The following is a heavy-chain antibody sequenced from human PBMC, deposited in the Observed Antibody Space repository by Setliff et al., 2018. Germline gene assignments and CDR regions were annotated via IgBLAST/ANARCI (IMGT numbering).Heavy chain of an antibody. CDR3: ARDMGQPYYFES. CDR2: IYYTGST. J-gene: IGHJ4*02. D-gene: IGHD1-1*01. CDR1: GGSISSSSHY. V-gene: IGHV4-39*07. Sequence: KPSETLSLTCTVSGGSISSSSHYWGWIRQPPGKGLEWIGSIYYTGSTYYNPSLKSRATMSVDTSKRQLSLKLGSATAADTAVYYCARDMGQPYYFESWGLGTLVTV.